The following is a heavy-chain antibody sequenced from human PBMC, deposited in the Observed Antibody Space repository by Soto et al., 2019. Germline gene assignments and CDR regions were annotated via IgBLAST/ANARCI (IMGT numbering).Heavy chain of an antibody. J-gene: IGHJ6*02. CDR1: GFTFSSYA. V-gene: IGHV3-23*01. D-gene: IGHD1-1*01. CDR2: ISGSGGST. Sequence: EVQLLESGGGLVQPGGSLRLSCAASGFTFSSYAMSWVRQAPGKGLEWVSAISGSGGSTYYADSVKGRFTISRDNSKNTLYMQMNSLRAEDTAVYYCAKDGTTGTTDYYCYGMDVWGQGTTVTVSS. CDR3: AKDGTTGTTDYYCYGMDV.